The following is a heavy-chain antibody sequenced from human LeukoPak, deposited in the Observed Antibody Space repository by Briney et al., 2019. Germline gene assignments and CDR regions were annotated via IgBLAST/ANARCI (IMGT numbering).Heavy chain of an antibody. CDR3: ARVVSENSGYQGY. Sequence: GGSLRLSCAAPGFTFSDYYMSWIRQSPGNGLEWVSYISTSGSTIYYADSVKGRFTVSRDNAKNSLFLQMNSLRAEDTAVHYCARVVSENSGYQGYWGQGTLVTVSS. CDR2: ISTSGSTI. CDR1: GFTFSDYY. J-gene: IGHJ4*02. V-gene: IGHV3-11*04. D-gene: IGHD3-22*01.